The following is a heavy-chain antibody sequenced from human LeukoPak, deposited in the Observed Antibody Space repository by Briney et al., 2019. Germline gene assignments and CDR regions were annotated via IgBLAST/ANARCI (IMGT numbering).Heavy chain of an antibody. CDR2: ISGSGGST. CDR1: GFTFSSYS. D-gene: IGHD4-17*01. V-gene: IGHV3-23*01. CDR3: AKGTVTTGGLFKIGNYYGMDV. J-gene: IGHJ6*02. Sequence: PGGSLRLSCAASGFTFSSYSMNWVRQAPGKGLEWVSAISGSGGSTYYADSVKGRFTISRDNSKNTLYLQMNSLRAEDTAVYYCAKGTVTTGGLFKIGNYYGMDVWGQGTTVTVSS.